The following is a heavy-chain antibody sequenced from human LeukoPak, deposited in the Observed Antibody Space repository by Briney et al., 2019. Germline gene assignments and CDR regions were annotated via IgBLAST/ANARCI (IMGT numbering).Heavy chain of an antibody. CDR1: GFIFSSYA. D-gene: IGHD3-3*01. CDR3: AKDSGGSGDFWSGYYDYYFYGMDV. CDR2: ISYDASNK. J-gene: IGHJ6*02. Sequence: GGSLRLSCEVSGFIFSSYAMYWVRQAPGKGLEWMAVISYDASNKYYADSVKGRFTISRDNSKNTLFLQMNSLKAEDTAVYYCAKDSGGSGDFWSGYYDYYFYGMDVWGHGTTVTVSS. V-gene: IGHV3-30*18.